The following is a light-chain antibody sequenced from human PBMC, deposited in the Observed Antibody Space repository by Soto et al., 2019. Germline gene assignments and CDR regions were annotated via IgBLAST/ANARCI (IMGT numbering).Light chain of an antibody. CDR1: QSISSN. Sequence: EIVMTHSPATLSVSPEEKATLSCRAIQSISSNLAWYQQKPGQAPRLLIYGASTRATGIPGRFSGSGSGREFTLTISSLQSEDFAVYYCQQYNNWPPKTFGQGTKVDIK. CDR3: QQYNNWPPKT. CDR2: GAS. V-gene: IGKV3-15*01. J-gene: IGKJ1*01.